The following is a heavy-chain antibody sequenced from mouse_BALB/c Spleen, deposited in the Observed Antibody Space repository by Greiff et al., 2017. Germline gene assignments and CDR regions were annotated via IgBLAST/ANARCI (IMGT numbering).Heavy chain of an antibody. Sequence: EGKLQESGPDLVKPSQSLSLTCTVTGYSITSGYSWHWIRQFPGNKLEWMGYIHYSGSTNYNPSLKSRISITRDTSKNQFFLQLNSVTTEDTATYYCARCAGNLAWFAYWGQGTLVTVSA. CDR3: ARCAGNLAWFAY. CDR2: IHYSGST. D-gene: IGHD2-1*01. CDR1: GYSITSGYS. J-gene: IGHJ3*01. V-gene: IGHV3-1*02.